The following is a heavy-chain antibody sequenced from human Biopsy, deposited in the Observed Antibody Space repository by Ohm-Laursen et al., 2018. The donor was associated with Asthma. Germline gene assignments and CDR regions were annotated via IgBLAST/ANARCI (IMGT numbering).Heavy chain of an antibody. CDR2: IYHSGNT. J-gene: IGHJ4*02. D-gene: IGHD1-1*01. Sequence: SETLSLTCKVSGASISSLNWWSWVRQPPGKGLEWTGEIYHSGNTKYNPSLDSRVTISVDKSENLFSLKLTSVTAADTAVYYCAKCSRDWNGLIDHWGQGTLVAVSS. CDR3: AKCSRDWNGLIDH. V-gene: IGHV4-4*02. CDR1: GASISSLNW.